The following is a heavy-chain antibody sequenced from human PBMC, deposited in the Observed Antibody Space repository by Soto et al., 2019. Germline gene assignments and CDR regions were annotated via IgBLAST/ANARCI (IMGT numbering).Heavy chain of an antibody. D-gene: IGHD6-6*01. J-gene: IGHJ6*03. CDR3: ARRGEGIAARPGMYYYYYYMDV. V-gene: IGHV4-59*08. CDR1: GGSISSYY. CDR2: IYYSGIT. Sequence: SETLSLTCTVSGGSISSYYWSWIRQPPGKGLEWIGYIYYSGITNYNPSLKSRVTISVDTSMNHFSLNLSSVTAADTAVYYCARRGEGIAARPGMYYYYYYMDVWGKGTTVTVSS.